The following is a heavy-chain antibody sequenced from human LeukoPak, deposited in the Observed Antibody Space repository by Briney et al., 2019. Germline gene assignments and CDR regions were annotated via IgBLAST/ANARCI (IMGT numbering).Heavy chain of an antibody. CDR3: ARDLIRADFDWLPADFDI. D-gene: IGHD3-9*01. CDR1: GGTFSSYA. V-gene: IGHV1-69*13. J-gene: IGHJ3*02. CDR2: IIPIFGTA. Sequence: GASVNVSCKASGGTFSSYAISWVRQAPGQGLEWMGGIIPIFGTANYAQKFQGRVTITADESTSTAYMELSSLRSEDTAVYYCARDLIRADFDWLPADFDIWGQGTMVTVSS.